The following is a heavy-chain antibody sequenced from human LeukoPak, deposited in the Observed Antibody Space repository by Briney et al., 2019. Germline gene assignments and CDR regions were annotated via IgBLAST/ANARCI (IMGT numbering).Heavy chain of an antibody. V-gene: IGHV3-11*01. D-gene: IGHD1-20*01. CDR3: ARRRYNWNAIDY. J-gene: IGHJ4*02. CDR2: ISSSGSTL. Sequence: GGSLRLSCAASGFTFSDYYMSWIRQAPGKGLEWVSYISSSGSTLYYADSVKGRITISRDNAKNSLHLQMNSLRAEDTAVYYCARRRYNWNAIDYWGQGTLVTVSS. CDR1: GFTFSDYY.